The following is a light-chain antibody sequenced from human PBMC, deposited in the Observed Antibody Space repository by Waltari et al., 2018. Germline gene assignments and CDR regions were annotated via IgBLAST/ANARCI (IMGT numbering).Light chain of an antibody. CDR3: MILYNNAVV. J-gene: IGLJ3*02. Sequence: QAVLTQPASLSASPGASASLTCTLRSDINVGTYKIYWYQQRPWSPPQFLVKYKPDSGTQRGFGVPSRFSGSKDTSANAGILLISGLQSEDEADYYCMILYNNAVVFGGGTKVTVL. CDR1: SDINVGTYK. V-gene: IGLV5-45*01. CDR2: YKPDSGT.